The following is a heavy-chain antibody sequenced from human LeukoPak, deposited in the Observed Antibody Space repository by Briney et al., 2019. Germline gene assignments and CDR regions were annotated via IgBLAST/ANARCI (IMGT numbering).Heavy chain of an antibody. CDR2: IIPFLGEV. D-gene: IGHD5-12*01. J-gene: IGHJ5*02. CDR3: SPCGHAYDWFGP. CDR1: GATLNIGHA. V-gene: IGHV1-69*04. Sequence: GASVKVSCKAFGATLNIGHAFIWARQAPGQGLQCMGRIIPFLGEVNYAQNFQGRVSFTADKSTATMYMEMKSLRLDDTAIYYCSPCGHAYDWFGPWGQGTLVTVSS.